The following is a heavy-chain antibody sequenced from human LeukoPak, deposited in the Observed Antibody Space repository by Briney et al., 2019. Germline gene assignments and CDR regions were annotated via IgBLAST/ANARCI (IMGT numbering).Heavy chain of an antibody. CDR2: IYYSRTT. Sequence: SETLSLTCSVSGGSISSYYWSWIRQPPGKGLEWIGYIYYSRTTNYNPSLKSRVTISVDTSKNQFSLKLTSVTAADTAVYYCARGYCSGGSCYPASSFDYWGQGTLVTVSS. CDR3: ARGYCSGGSCYPASSFDY. D-gene: IGHD2-15*01. CDR1: GGSISSYY. J-gene: IGHJ4*02. V-gene: IGHV4-59*01.